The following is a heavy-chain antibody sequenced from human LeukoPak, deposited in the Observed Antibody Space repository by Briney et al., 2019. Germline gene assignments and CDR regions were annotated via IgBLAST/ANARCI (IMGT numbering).Heavy chain of an antibody. D-gene: IGHD3-22*01. V-gene: IGHV3-66*04. CDR1: GFTFSSYW. Sequence: PGGSLRLSCAASGFTFSSYWMHWVRQGPGKGLEWVSLIYSGGYTYYADSVKGRFTISRDNSKNTLYLQMNSLRGEDTAVYYCARQRYYYDSSGPYFDYWGQGTLVTVSS. J-gene: IGHJ4*02. CDR2: IYSGGYT. CDR3: ARQRYYYDSSGPYFDY.